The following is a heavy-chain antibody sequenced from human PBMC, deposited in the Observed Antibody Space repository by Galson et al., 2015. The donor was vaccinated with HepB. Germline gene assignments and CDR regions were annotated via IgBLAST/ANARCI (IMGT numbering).Heavy chain of an antibody. CDR1: GFTFSSYA. Sequence: SLRLSCAASGFTFSSYAMSWVRQAPGKGLEWVSAISGGGGTTYYADSAKGRFTISRDNSKNTLYLQMNSLRAEDTAVYYCAKASGRGWLQYRYFDYWGQGTLVTVSS. CDR3: AKASGRGWLQYRYFDY. V-gene: IGHV3-23*01. D-gene: IGHD5-24*01. CDR2: ISGGGGTT. J-gene: IGHJ4*02.